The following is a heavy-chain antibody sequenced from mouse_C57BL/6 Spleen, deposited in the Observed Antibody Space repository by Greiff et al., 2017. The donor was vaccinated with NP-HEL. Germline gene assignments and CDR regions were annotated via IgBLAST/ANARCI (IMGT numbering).Heavy chain of an antibody. Sequence: EVKLVESGGGLVKPGGSLKLSCAASGFTFSSYAMSWVRQTPEKRLECVATISDGGGYTYYPDNVKGRFTISRDNAKNNLYLQMSHLKSEDTAMYYCARGDDGYYEGYAMDYWGQGTSVTVSS. CDR3: ARGDDGYYEGYAMDY. CDR1: GFTFSSYA. CDR2: ISDGGGYT. D-gene: IGHD2-3*01. J-gene: IGHJ4*01. V-gene: IGHV5-4*03.